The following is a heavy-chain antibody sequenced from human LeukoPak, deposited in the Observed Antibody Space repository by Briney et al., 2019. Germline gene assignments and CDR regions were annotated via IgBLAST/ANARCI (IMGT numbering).Heavy chain of an antibody. D-gene: IGHD3-16*01. CDR3: ARDMMAIIGYYYLMDV. CDR1: GGSITSYY. J-gene: IGHJ6*02. CDR2: IFPSGST. V-gene: IGHV4-4*07. Sequence: SETLSLTCTVSGGSITSYYWSWIRQPAGKGVEWIGRIFPSGSTNYNPSLKSRVTMSVDTSKNQISLKLSSVTAADTAVYYCARDMMAIIGYYYLMDVWGQGTTVTVSS.